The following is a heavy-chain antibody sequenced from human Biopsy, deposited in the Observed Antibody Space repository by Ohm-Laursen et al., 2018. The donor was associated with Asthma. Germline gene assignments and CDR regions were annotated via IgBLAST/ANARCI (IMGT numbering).Heavy chain of an antibody. V-gene: IGHV1-18*04. CDR2: ISAYNGNT. CDR1: GYTFTSYG. Sequence: SVKVSCKASGYTFTSYGISWVRQAPGQGLEWMGWISAYNGNTNYAQKLQGRVTMTRDTSTSTVYMELSSLRSEDTAVYYCARAGALIVGATMGYWGQGTLVTVSS. D-gene: IGHD1-26*01. J-gene: IGHJ4*02. CDR3: ARAGALIVGATMGY.